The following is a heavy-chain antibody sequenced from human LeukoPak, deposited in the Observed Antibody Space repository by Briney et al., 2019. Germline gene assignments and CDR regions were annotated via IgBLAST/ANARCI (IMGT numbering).Heavy chain of an antibody. CDR2: IYPHDSET. D-gene: IGHD5-12*01. J-gene: IGHJ4*02. Sequence: GESLKISCQGSGYNFISNWIGWVRRTPGKGLEFLGIIYPHDSETIYSPSFQGQVTVSADKSISTAYLQWNSLKASDTAMYYCARVDRRGYSDYTAILPDYWGQGTLVTVSS. CDR1: GYNFISNW. CDR3: ARVDRRGYSDYTAILPDY. V-gene: IGHV5-51*01.